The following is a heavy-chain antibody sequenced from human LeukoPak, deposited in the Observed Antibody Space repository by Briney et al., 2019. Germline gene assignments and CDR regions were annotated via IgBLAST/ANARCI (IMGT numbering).Heavy chain of an antibody. CDR1: GFTFSSYS. CDR3: AREISHSSSWYLEYYYYYMDV. V-gene: IGHV3-21*01. CDR2: ISSSSSYI. Sequence: AGGSLRLSCAASGFTFSSYSMNWVRQAPGKGLEWVSSISSSSSYIYYADSVKGRFTISRDNAKNSLYLQMNSLRAEDTAVYYCAREISHSSSWYLEYYYYYMDVWGKGTTVTVSS. J-gene: IGHJ6*03. D-gene: IGHD6-13*01.